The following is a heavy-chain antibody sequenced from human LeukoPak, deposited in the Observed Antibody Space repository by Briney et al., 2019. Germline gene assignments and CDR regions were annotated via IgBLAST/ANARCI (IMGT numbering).Heavy chain of an antibody. J-gene: IGHJ5*02. D-gene: IGHD2-15*01. CDR2: IYHSGST. CDR1: GGSISGSNW. Sequence: SETLSLTCAVSGGSISGSNWWSWVRPPPGKGLEWIGEIYHSGSTYYNPSLKSRVTISVDRSKNQFSPKLSSVTAADTAVYYCARAAPGYCSGGSCYSVWFDPWGQGTLVTVSS. CDR3: ARAAPGYCSGGSCYSVWFDP. V-gene: IGHV4-4*02.